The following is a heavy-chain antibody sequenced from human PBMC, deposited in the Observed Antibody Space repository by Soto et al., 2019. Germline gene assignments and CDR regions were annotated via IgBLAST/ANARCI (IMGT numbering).Heavy chain of an antibody. CDR1: GFTFSSYA. J-gene: IGHJ4*02. Sequence: LSLTCAASGFTFSSYAMHWVRQAPGKGLEWVAVISYDGSNKYYADSVKGRFTISRDNSKNTLYLQMNSLRAEDTAVYYCARGRFVITFGGVIAKPEYYFDYWGQGTLVTVSS. V-gene: IGHV3-30-3*01. CDR3: ARGRFVITFGGVIAKPEYYFDY. CDR2: ISYDGSNK. D-gene: IGHD3-16*02.